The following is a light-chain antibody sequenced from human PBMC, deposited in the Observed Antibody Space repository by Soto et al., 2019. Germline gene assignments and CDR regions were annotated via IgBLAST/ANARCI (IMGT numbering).Light chain of an antibody. CDR2: EVT. V-gene: IGLV2-8*01. Sequence: QSVLTQPPSASGSPGQSVTISCTGTSSDVGAYKYVSWYQQYPGKAPKLMIYEVTKRPSGVPDRSSGSQSGNTPSLTVSGLQGGEESDHCRTSNLGPDIWVYVEGTML. CDR3: TSNLGPDIWV. CDR1: SSDVGAYKY. J-gene: IGLJ3*02.